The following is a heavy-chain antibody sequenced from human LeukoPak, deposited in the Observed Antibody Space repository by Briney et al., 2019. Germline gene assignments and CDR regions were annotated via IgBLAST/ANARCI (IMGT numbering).Heavy chain of an antibody. J-gene: IGHJ3*02. V-gene: IGHV4-39*01. CDR3: ATHRRPGSGGYENAFEI. CDR2: IYDGGST. D-gene: IGHD5-12*01. CDR1: GASIGSTTYY. Sequence: SETLSLTCTVSGASIGSTTYYWDWFRQPPGKGLEWIGNIYDGGSTHYNPSLKSRLTMSVDTSKNHFSLRLNSVTAADTAIYYCATHRRPGSGGYENAFEIWGQGTMVTVSS.